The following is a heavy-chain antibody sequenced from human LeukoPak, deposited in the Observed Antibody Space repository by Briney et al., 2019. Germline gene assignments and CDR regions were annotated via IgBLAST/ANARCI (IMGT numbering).Heavy chain of an antibody. V-gene: IGHV1-2*02. D-gene: IGHD3-3*01. CDR1: GYSFTGHY. CDR2: INPNSGGT. CDR3: ARGGGTVFGVLND. Sequence: ASVKVSCKASGYSFTGHYMHWVRQAPGQGLEWMGWINPNSGGTNYAQKFQGRVTMTRDTSSGTAYMELSRLRSEDTAVYYCARGGGTVFGVLNDWGQGTLVTVSS. J-gene: IGHJ4*02.